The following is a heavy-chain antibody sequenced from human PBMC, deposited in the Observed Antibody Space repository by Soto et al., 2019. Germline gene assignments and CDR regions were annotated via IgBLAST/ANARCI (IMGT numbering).Heavy chain of an antibody. D-gene: IGHD2-2*01. Sequence: SVKVSCKASGGTFSSYAISWVRQAPGQGLEWMGGIIPIFGTANYAQKFQGRVTITADESTSTAHMELSSLGSEDAAVYYCAGDSGYYSSTSCRPSVADPRGMDVRGEGTTVTGSS. V-gene: IGHV1-69*13. CDR1: GGTFSSYA. CDR2: IIPIFGTA. CDR3: AGDSGYYSSTSCRPSVADPRGMDV. J-gene: IGHJ6*04.